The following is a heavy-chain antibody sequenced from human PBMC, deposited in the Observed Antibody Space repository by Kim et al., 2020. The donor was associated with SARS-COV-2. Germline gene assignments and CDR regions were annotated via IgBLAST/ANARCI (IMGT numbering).Heavy chain of an antibody. CDR1: GFAFSSYA. V-gene: IGHV3-23*01. CDR2: VSAGGENT. J-gene: IGHJ6*02. D-gene: IGHD3-10*01. CDR3: AKRAESPDSGTSSNHFTMDV. Sequence: GGSLRLSCATSGFAFSSYAMTWVRQAPGKGLEWVSTVSAGGENTYHADSVKGRFTISRDNSKNTLYLQLDGLRVEDTASYYCAKRAESPDSGTSSNHFTMDVWGQGTTVTVSS.